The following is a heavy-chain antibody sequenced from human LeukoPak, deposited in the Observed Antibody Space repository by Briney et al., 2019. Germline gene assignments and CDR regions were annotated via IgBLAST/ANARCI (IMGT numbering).Heavy chain of an antibody. CDR1: GGSISSSSYY. J-gene: IGHJ4*02. CDR3: ARHLATNLYYFDY. D-gene: IGHD1/OR15-1a*01. Sequence: SETLSLTCTVSGGSISSSSYYWGSIRQPPGKGLEWIRSIYYSGSTYYNPSLKSQVTISVDTSKNQFSLKLSSVTAADTAVYYCARHLATNLYYFDYWGQGTLVTVSS. CDR2: IYYSGST. V-gene: IGHV4-39*01.